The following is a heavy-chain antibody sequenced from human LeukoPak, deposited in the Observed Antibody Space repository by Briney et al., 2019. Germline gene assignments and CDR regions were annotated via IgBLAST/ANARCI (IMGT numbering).Heavy chain of an antibody. V-gene: IGHV3-7*01. Sequence: PGGSLRLSCVVSGYSFSTNMMTWVRQAPGKGLEWVANIKQDGSEKYYVDSVKGRFTISRGNAKNSLYLQMNSLRAEDTAVYYCARVGSGSYFWFDPWGQGTLVTVSS. CDR1: GYSFSTNM. CDR3: ARVGSGSYFWFDP. CDR2: IKQDGSEK. D-gene: IGHD1-26*01. J-gene: IGHJ5*02.